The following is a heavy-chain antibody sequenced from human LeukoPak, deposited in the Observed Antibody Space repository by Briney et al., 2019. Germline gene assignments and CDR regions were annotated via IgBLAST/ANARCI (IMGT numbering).Heavy chain of an antibody. CDR2: IYSGST. D-gene: IGHD4/OR15-4a*01. V-gene: IGHV3-53*01. Sequence: GGSLRLSRTVSGFTVSSNSMSWVRPAPGKGLEWVSFIYSGSTHYSDSVKGRFTISRDNSKNTLYLQMNSLRAEDTAVYYCARRAGAYSHPYDYWGQGTLVTVSS. CDR1: GFTVSSNS. J-gene: IGHJ4*02. CDR3: ARRAGAYSHPYDY.